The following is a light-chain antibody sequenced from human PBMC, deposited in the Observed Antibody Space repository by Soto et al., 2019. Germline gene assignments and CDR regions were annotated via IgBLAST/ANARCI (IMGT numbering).Light chain of an antibody. V-gene: IGLV2-18*02. Sequence: QSVLTQPPSVSGSPGQSVTISCTGTSSDVGHYDRVSWYQQPPGTAPKLMIYEVTNRPSGVPDRFSGSKSGNTASLIISGLQAEDEADYYCSSYTTSSTYVFGTGTKVTVL. CDR3: SSYTTSSTYV. CDR1: SSDVGHYDR. CDR2: EVT. J-gene: IGLJ1*01.